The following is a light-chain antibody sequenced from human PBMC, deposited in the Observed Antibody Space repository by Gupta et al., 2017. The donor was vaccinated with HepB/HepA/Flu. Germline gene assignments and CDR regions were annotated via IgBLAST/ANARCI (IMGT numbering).Light chain of an antibody. CDR3: SAWDDSLSGPV. CDR1: NSNIGGNY. CDR2: RNN. J-gene: IGLJ2*01. V-gene: IGLV1-47*01. Sequence: QSALTQPPSTTGTPGQRVTISCSGSNSNIGGNYVYWYQQLPGTAPKLLIYRNNQRPSGVPDRFSCSKSGISASLAISGLRSEDEADYYCSAWDDSLSGPVFGGGTKLTVL.